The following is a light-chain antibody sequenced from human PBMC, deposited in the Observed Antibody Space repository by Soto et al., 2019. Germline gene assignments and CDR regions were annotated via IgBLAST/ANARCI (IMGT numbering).Light chain of an antibody. V-gene: IGKV1-33*01. CDR1: QDISNY. Sequence: DIQMTQSPSSLSASVGDRVTITCQARQDISNYLNWYQQKPGKAPKLLIYDASNLETGVPSRFSGSGYGTDFTFTISSLQPEDIAAYYCQQYDNLPLTCGGGTKVEIK. CDR3: QQYDNLPLT. J-gene: IGKJ4*01. CDR2: DAS.